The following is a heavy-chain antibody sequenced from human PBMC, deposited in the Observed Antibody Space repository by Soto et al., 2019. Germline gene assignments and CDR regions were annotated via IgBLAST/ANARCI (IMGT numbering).Heavy chain of an antibody. D-gene: IGHD6-13*01. CDR2: ISYDGSKK. CDR1: GFIFSSYG. V-gene: IGHV3-30*18. Sequence: QVQLVESGGGVAQPGGSLRLSCAASGFIFSSYGMHWVRQAPGKGLEWVAVISYDGSKKYYEDSVKGRFTISRDNFKNTLFLQMNSLRAEDTAVYYCAKGYIAAAGVLDAFDIWGQGTVVTVSS. J-gene: IGHJ3*02. CDR3: AKGYIAAAGVLDAFDI.